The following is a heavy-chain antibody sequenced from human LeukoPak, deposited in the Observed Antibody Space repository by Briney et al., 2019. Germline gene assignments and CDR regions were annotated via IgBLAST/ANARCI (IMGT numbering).Heavy chain of an antibody. CDR3: ARDFGKTPTGPYF. V-gene: IGHV3-30-3*01. CDR2: ISYDGNNK. Sequence: GGSLRLSCAASGFTFSSYAVHWVRQAPGKGLECVAVISYDGNNKYYADSVRGRFTISGDNSKNTLNLEMNSLRAEDTAVYYCARDFGKTPTGPYFWGQGTLVTVSS. CDR1: GFTFSSYA. J-gene: IGHJ4*02. D-gene: IGHD3-10*01.